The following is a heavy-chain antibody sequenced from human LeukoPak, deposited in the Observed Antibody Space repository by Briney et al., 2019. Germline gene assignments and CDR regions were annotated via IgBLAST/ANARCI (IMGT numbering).Heavy chain of an antibody. Sequence: NPSETLSLTCTVSGGSISSSSYYWGWLRQPPGKGLEWIGGIYYSGSTYYNPSLKSRVTISVDTSKNQFSLKLSSVTAADTAVYYCARPGIAAAAGAFDIWGQGTMVTVSS. V-gene: IGHV4-39*01. D-gene: IGHD6-13*01. J-gene: IGHJ3*02. CDR1: GGSISSSSYY. CDR3: ARPGIAAAAGAFDI. CDR2: IYYSGST.